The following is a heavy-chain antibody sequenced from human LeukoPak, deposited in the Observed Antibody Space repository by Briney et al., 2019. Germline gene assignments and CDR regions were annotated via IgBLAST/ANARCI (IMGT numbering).Heavy chain of an antibody. V-gene: IGHV3-30-3*01. CDR2: ISYDGSNK. CDR3: AREKVVAAQYYYYGMDV. Sequence: PGGSLRLSCAASGFTFSSYAMHWVRQAPGKGLEWVAVISYDGSNKYYADSVKGRFTISRDNSKNTLYLQMSGLRVDDTAVYYCAREKVVAAQYYYYGMDVWGQGTTVTVSS. J-gene: IGHJ6*02. CDR1: GFTFSSYA. D-gene: IGHD2-15*01.